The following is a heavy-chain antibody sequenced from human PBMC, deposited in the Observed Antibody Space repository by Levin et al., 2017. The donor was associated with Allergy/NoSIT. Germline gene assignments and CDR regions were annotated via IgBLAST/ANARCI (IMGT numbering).Heavy chain of an antibody. V-gene: IGHV4-39*01. J-gene: IGHJ3*01. Sequence: KPSETLSLTCTVSGGSISSSSYCWAWIRQPPGKGLEWIGSIYYSGRTYYNPSLKSRFTISVDTSKNQFSLKLRSVTAADTAVYYCARQGYCSGGRCFLQDFDFWGQGTMVTVSS. CDR1: GGSISSSSYC. CDR2: IYYSGRT. CDR3: ARQGYCSGGRCFLQDFDF. D-gene: IGHD2-15*01.